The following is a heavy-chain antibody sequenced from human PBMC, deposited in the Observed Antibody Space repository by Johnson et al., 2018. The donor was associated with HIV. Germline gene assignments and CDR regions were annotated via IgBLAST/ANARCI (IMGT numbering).Heavy chain of an antibody. V-gene: IGHV3-33*06. CDR1: GFTLSNYV. CDR3: AKVRRMDAFEI. CDR2: IWHDGSNK. D-gene: IGHD2/OR15-2a*01. Sequence: QVQLVESGGGLVQPGRSLRLSCAASGFTLSNYVMHWVRQAPGKGLEWVAVIWHDGSNKYYADSVKGRFTISRDNSKNTVYLQMNSLRAEDTAVYYCAKVRRMDAFEIWGQGTMVTVSS. J-gene: IGHJ3*02.